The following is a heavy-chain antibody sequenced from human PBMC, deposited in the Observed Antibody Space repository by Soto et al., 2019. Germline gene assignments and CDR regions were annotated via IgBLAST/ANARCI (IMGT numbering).Heavy chain of an antibody. CDR1: GGSISSGGYY. CDR2: IYYSGST. D-gene: IGHD3-10*01. CDR3: ARRGGESGSYYNDY. V-gene: IGHV4-31*03. Sequence: QVQLQESGPGLVKPSQTLSLTCTVSGGSISSGGYYWSWIRQHPGKGLEWIGYIYYSGSTYYNPSLKSRVTIPVDTSKNQFALKLSSVTAADTAVYYCARRGGESGSYYNDYWGQGTLVTVSS. J-gene: IGHJ4*02.